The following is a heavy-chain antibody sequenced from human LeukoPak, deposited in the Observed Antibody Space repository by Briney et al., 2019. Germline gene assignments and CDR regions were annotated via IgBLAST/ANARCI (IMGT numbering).Heavy chain of an antibody. V-gene: IGHV4-34*01. CDR1: GGSFSGHY. CDR3: ARVGPDYCSGGSCYFGYFDY. D-gene: IGHD2-15*01. J-gene: IGHJ4*02. CDR2: INHSGSH. Sequence: SETLSLTCAVYGGSFSGHYSSWIRQPPGKGRGWIGEINHSGSHNYNPSLKSRVTISVDTSKNQFSLKLSSVTAADTAVYYCARVGPDYCSGGSCYFGYFDYWGQGTLVTVSS.